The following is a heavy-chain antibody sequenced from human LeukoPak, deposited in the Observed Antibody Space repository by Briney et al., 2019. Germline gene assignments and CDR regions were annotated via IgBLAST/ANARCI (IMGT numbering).Heavy chain of an antibody. CDR1: GGSISSGSYY. J-gene: IGHJ4*02. V-gene: IGHV4-39*07. D-gene: IGHD6-6*01. CDR2: IDYSGST. CDR3: ARSKWASSSSGIDY. Sequence: SQTLSLTCTVSGGSISSGSYYWSWIRQPPGKGLEWIATIDYSGSTYYNPSLKSQVTISVETSRNQFSLKLSSVTAADTAVYYCARSKWASSSSGIDYWGQGTLVSVSS.